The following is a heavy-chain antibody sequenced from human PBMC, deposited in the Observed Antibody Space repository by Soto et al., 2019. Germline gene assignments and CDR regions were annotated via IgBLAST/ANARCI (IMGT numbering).Heavy chain of an antibody. D-gene: IGHD6-25*01. V-gene: IGHV3-33*01. J-gene: IGHJ6*02. CDR1: GFTFSSYG. Sequence: QVQLVESGGGVVQPGRSLRLSCAASGFTFSSYGMHWVRQAPGKGLEWVAVIWYDGSNKYYADSVKGRFTISRDNSKNTLYLQMNSLRAEDTAVYYWARDLGAAGTPSYYYYGMDVWGQGTTVTVSS. CDR3: ARDLGAAGTPSYYYYGMDV. CDR2: IWYDGSNK.